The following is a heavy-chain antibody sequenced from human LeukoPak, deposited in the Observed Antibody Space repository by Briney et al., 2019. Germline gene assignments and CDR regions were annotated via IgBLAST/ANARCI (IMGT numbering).Heavy chain of an antibody. CDR2: ISGSGGST. J-gene: IGHJ4*02. V-gene: IGHV3-23*01. Sequence: GGSLRLSCAASGFTFSSYAMSWVRQAPGKGLEWVSAISGSGGSTHYADSVKGRFTISRDNSKNTLYLQMNSLRAEDTAVYYCAGPRITMVRGALGYWGQGTLVTVSS. D-gene: IGHD3-10*01. CDR3: AGPRITMVRGALGY. CDR1: GFTFSSYA.